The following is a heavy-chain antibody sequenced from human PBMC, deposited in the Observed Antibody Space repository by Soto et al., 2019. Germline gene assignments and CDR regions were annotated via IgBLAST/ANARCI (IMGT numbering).Heavy chain of an antibody. CDR1: GGSFSGYY. Sequence: QVQLQQWGAGLLKPSETLSLTCGVYGGSFSGYYWRWIRLSPGKGLEWIGQINLRGSTDYNPALKSRLTMSVDTTRNQFSLNLTSVTAADTAVYYCTRGRRSTGIAYWGQGTLVTVSS. V-gene: IGHV4-34*02. CDR2: INLRGST. J-gene: IGHJ4*02. CDR3: TRGRRSTGIAY. D-gene: IGHD4-17*01.